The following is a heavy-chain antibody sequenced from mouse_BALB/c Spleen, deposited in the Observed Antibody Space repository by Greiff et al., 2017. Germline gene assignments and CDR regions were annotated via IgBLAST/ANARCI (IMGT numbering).Heavy chain of an antibody. Sequence: DVMLVESGGGLVQPGGSMKLSCVASGFTFSNYWMNWVRQSPEKGLEWVAEIRLKSNNYATHYAESVKGRFTISRDDSKSSVYLQMNNLRAEDTGIYYCTVGGYFDYWGQGTTLTVSS. J-gene: IGHJ2*01. V-gene: IGHV6-6*02. CDR1: GFTFSNYW. CDR3: TVGGYFDY. CDR2: IRLKSNNYAT. D-gene: IGHD1-1*01.